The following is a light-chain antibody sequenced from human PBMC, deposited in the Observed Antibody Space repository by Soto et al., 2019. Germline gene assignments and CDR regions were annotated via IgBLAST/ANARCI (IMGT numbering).Light chain of an antibody. V-gene: IGLV4-69*01. CDR2: LNSDGSH. J-gene: IGLJ1*01. CDR1: SGHSSYA. CDR3: QTWGTRIHYV. Sequence: QPVLTQSPSASASLGASVKLTCTLSSGHSSYAIAWHQQQPEKGPRYLMKLNSDGSHNKGDGIPDRFSGSSSGAERYLTISSLQSEDEADYYCQTWGTRIHYVFGTGTKVTVL.